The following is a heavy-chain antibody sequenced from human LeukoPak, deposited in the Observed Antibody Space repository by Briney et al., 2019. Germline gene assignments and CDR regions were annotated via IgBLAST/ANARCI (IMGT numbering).Heavy chain of an antibody. CDR1: GFAFRGSA. D-gene: IGHD2-8*01. CDR3: AKEGSVCTNEICRYFDY. CDR2: ISWSSEYM. V-gene: IGHV3-9*01. J-gene: IGHJ4*02. Sequence: GGSLRLSCVASGFAFRGSAMHWVRQVPGKGLEWVSGISWSSEYMFYADSVKGRFTISRDNAENSLYLQMDSLSVEDTALYFCAKEGSVCTNEICRYFDYWGQGALVTVSS.